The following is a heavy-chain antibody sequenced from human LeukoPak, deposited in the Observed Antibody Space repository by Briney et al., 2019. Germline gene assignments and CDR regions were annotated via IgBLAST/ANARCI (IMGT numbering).Heavy chain of an antibody. D-gene: IGHD3-22*01. CDR1: GFTFSSYG. J-gene: IGHJ4*02. V-gene: IGHV3-30*18. CDR2: ISYDGSNK. Sequence: GGSLRLSCAASGFTFSSYGMHWVRQAPGKGLEWVAVISYDGSNKYYADSVKGRFTISRDNSKNTLYLQMNSLRAEDTAVYYCAKDQYYYYDSSGIDYWGQGTLVTVSS. CDR3: AKDQYYYYDSSGIDY.